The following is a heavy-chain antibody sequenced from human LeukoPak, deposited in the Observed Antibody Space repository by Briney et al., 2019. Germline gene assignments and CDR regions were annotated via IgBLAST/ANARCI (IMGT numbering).Heavy chain of an antibody. CDR3: ARDRLNSSGYYYYYYGMDV. J-gene: IGHJ6*02. V-gene: IGHV4-34*01. CDR2: INHSGST. Sequence: SETLSLTCAVYGGSFSGYYWSWIRQPPGKGLEWIGEINHSGSTNYNPSLKSRVTISVDTSKNQFSLKLSSVTAADTAVYYCARDRLNSSGYYYYYYGMDVWGQGTTVTVSS. D-gene: IGHD3-22*01. CDR1: GGSFSGYY.